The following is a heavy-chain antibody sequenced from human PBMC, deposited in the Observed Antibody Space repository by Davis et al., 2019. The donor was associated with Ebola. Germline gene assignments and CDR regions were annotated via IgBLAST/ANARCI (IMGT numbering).Heavy chain of an antibody. CDR3: ARGVRGVIIDYGMDV. J-gene: IGHJ6*04. D-gene: IGHD3-10*01. V-gene: IGHV3-48*04. CDR1: GFTFSSYS. Sequence: GGSLRLSCAASGFTFSSYSMNWVRQAPGKGLEWVSYISSSSSTIYYADSVKGRFTISRDNAKNSLYLQMNSLRAEDTAVYYCARGVRGVIIDYGMDVWGKGTTVTVSS. CDR2: ISSSSSTI.